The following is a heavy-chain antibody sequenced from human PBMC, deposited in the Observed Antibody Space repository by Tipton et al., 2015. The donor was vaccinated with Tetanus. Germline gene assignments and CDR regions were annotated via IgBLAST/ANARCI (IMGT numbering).Heavy chain of an antibody. CDR3: ATARNKVSITRLQY. Sequence: SLRLSCAASGFTLTTYSINWFRQAPGKGLEWVSSITGSGHITYADSVKGRFTISRGNSRNTLYLQLNSLRVEDTAVYYCATARNKVSITRLQYWGPGTLVTVSS. J-gene: IGHJ4*02. V-gene: IGHV3-21*04. CDR1: GFTLTTYS. D-gene: IGHD3-10*01. CDR2: ITGSGHI.